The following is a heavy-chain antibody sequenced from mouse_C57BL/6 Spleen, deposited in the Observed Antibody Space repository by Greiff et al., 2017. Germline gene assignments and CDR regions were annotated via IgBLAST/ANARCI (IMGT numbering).Heavy chain of an antibody. Sequence: QVQLQQPGAELVKPGASVKLSCKASGYTFTSYWMHWVKQRPGRGLEWIGRIDPNSGGTKYNEKFKSKATLTVDKPSSTAYMQLSSLTSEDSAVYYCARSNTTVVAGGAFDYCGKGTTLTVSS. CDR1: GYTFTSYW. D-gene: IGHD1-1*01. J-gene: IGHJ2*01. CDR3: ARSNTTVVAGGAFDY. CDR2: IDPNSGGT. V-gene: IGHV1-72*01.